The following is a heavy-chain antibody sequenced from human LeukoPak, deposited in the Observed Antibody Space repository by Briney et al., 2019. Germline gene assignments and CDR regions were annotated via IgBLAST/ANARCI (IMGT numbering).Heavy chain of an antibody. D-gene: IGHD3-16*01. V-gene: IGHV3-7*01. CDR1: GFNFGNFW. J-gene: IGHJ4*02. CDR3: AKLLDWGTTYDY. CDR2: VKGDGTNI. Sequence: GSLRLSCAASGFNFGNFWMSWIRQAPGRGLQWVATVKGDGTNIHYLDSVNGRFTISRDNARNLLFLQMNRLRAEDTAVYYCAKLLDWGTTYDYWGQGALVTVS.